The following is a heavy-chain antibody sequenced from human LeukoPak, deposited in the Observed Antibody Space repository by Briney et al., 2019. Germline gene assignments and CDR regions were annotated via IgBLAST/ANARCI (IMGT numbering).Heavy chain of an antibody. V-gene: IGHV3-53*01. D-gene: IGHD5-12*01. Sequence: PGGSLRLSCAASGFTVSSNYMSWVRQAPGKGLEWVSVIYSGGSTYYADSVKGRFTISRDNAGNSLYLQMNNLRGEDTAIYYCARDAGNSGYGCDLWGQGTLVTVSS. CDR1: GFTVSSNY. J-gene: IGHJ5*02. CDR3: ARDAGNSGYGCDL. CDR2: IYSGGST.